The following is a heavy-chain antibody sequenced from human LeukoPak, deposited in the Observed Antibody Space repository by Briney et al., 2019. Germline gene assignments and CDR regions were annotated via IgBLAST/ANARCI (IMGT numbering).Heavy chain of an antibody. D-gene: IGHD3-22*01. CDR1: GFTFDDYA. CDR2: ISWNGGST. V-gene: IGHV3-43D*03. CDR3: AKDSGLIGDSYFDY. Sequence: GGSLRLSCAASGFTFDDYAMHWVRQAPGKGLEWVSLISWNGGSTYYADSVKGRFTISRDNSKNSLYLQMNSLRAEDTALYYCAKDSGLIGDSYFDYWGQGTLVTVSS. J-gene: IGHJ4*02.